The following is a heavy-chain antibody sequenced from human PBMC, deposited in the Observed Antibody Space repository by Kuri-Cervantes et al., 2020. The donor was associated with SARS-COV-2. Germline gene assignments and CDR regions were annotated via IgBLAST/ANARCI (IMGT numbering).Heavy chain of an antibody. CDR3: ARAGPFRGLVGSRKGGSLEF. Sequence: ASVKVSCKASGYTFTDYYIHWVRQAPGQGLEWTGWINPNSGGTKYAQKFQCWVTMTRDTSLRTAYMELSRLRSDDTAVYCCARAGPFRGLVGSRKGGSLEFWGQGTMVTVSS. CDR1: GYTFTDYY. V-gene: IGHV1-2*04. CDR2: INPNSGGT. J-gene: IGHJ4*03. D-gene: IGHD3-10*01.